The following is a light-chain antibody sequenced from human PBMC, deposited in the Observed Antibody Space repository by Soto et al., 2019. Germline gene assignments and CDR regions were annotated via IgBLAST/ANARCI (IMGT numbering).Light chain of an antibody. CDR1: QTVSSTY. CDR3: QQYGTSPLT. Sequence: EILLTQTQGTLSLSPGEGATLSCMASQTVSSTYLAWHQHKPGQAPRLLIYAASSRAAGIADRFSGSGSGTDFTLTISRLEPEDVAVYYCQQYGTSPLTFGGGTKVDIK. CDR2: AAS. J-gene: IGKJ4*01. V-gene: IGKV3-20*01.